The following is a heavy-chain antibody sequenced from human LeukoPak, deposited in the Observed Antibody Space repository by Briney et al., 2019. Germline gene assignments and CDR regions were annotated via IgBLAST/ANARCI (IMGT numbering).Heavy chain of an antibody. D-gene: IGHD2-2*01. CDR2: ILYDGTYK. J-gene: IGHJ4*02. Sequence: GGSLRLSCAASGLAFSTYGMHWVRQAPGKGLEWVAVILYDGTYKYYADSGKGRFTISRDNSKSTLYLQMNSLRPEDTAAYYCAKLACSSASCSDLDYWGQGTLVTVSS. CDR1: GLAFSTYG. CDR3: AKLACSSASCSDLDY. V-gene: IGHV3-30*18.